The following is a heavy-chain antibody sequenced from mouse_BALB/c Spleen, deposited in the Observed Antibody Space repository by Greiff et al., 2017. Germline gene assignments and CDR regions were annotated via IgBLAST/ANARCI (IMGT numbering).Heavy chain of an antibody. CDR2: IWAGGST. Sequence: QVQLKVSGPGLVAPSQSLSITCTVSGFSLTSYGVHWVRQPPGKGLEWLGVIWAGGSTNYNSALMSRLSISKDNSKSQVFLKMNSLQTDDTAMYYCARDQPHDSDGYYGAYWGQGTLVTVSA. D-gene: IGHD2-3*01. V-gene: IGHV2-9*02. J-gene: IGHJ3*01. CDR1: GFSLTSYG. CDR3: ARDQPHDSDGYYGAY.